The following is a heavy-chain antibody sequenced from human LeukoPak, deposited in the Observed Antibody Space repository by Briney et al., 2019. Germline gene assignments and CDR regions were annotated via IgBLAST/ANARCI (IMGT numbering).Heavy chain of an antibody. D-gene: IGHD3-10*01. CDR2: IWYDGSNE. CDR1: GFILSAYG. Sequence: GRPLRLSCAASGFILSAYGMHWVRQAPGKGLEWVTGIWYDGSNEDYADSVKGRFTISRDNSQNTLYLQMDSLRVEDTAVYYCARDHLYDSGNSSSAFDIWGQGTMVTVSS. V-gene: IGHV3-33*01. J-gene: IGHJ3*02. CDR3: ARDHLYDSGNSSSAFDI.